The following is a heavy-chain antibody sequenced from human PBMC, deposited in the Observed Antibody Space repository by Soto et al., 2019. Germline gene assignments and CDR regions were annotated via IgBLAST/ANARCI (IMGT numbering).Heavy chain of an antibody. J-gene: IGHJ4*02. V-gene: IGHV3-7*01. D-gene: IGHD1-26*01. Sequence: EVQLVESGGGLVQPGGSLRLSCEASGLTFSTYWMSWVGRAPGKGLEWVANIKQDGSEKNYVDSVKGRFTISRDNAKNSLYLQMSTLIAEDTAVYYCARDSGSFSYWGQGTLVTVSS. CDR2: IKQDGSEK. CDR3: ARDSGSFSY. CDR1: GLTFSTYW.